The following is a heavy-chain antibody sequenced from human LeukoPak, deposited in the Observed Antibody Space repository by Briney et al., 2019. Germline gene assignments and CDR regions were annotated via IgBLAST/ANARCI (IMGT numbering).Heavy chain of an antibody. Sequence: KVGESLKISCKGSGYSFISYWIGWVRQIPGKGLEWVVIIYSGDSDIKYSPSFQGQLPISADKSISTAYLQWSSLRAADTAMYYCARHGPHYYDSSGYLRNDYWGQGTLVTVSS. CDR2: IYSGDSDI. CDR1: GYSFISYW. V-gene: IGHV5-51*01. D-gene: IGHD3-22*01. J-gene: IGHJ4*02. CDR3: ARHGPHYYDSSGYLRNDY.